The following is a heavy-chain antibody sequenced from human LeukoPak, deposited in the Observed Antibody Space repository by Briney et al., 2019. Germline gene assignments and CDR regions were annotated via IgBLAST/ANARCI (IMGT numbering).Heavy chain of an antibody. J-gene: IGHJ4*02. V-gene: IGHV4-61*02. CDR2: IYTSGST. Sequence: SETLSLTCTVAGGSISSGSYYRSWIRQPAGKGLEWIGRIYTSGSTNYNPSLKSRVTISVDTSKNQFSLKLSSVTAADTAVYYCASGSGSYNYWGQGTLVTVSS. CDR3: ASGSGSYNY. D-gene: IGHD1-26*01. CDR1: GGSISSGSYY.